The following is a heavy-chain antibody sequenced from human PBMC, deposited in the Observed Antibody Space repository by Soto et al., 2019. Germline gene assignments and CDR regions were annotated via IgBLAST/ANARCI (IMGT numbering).Heavy chain of an antibody. J-gene: IGHJ4*02. CDR3: ANGNGRKIVVFGY. D-gene: IGHD1-26*01. CDR1: GFTFSSYA. CDR2: ISGSGGST. V-gene: IGHV3-23*01. Sequence: EVQLLESGGGLVQPGVSLRRSCAASGFTFSSYAMSWVRQAPGKGLEWVSAISGSGGSTYYPDSVKGRFTISRDNSKNTQYLQMNSLRAEDTAVYYCANGNGRKIVVFGYWGQGTLVTVSS.